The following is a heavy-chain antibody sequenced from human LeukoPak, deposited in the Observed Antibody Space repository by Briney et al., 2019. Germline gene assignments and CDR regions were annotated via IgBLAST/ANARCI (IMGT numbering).Heavy chain of an antibody. Sequence: GGSLRLSCAASGFTFSSYSMNWVRQAPGKGLEWVSYISSSSSTIYYADSVKGRFTISRDNDKNSLYLQMNSLGAEDTAVYYCASGYSYGYLDYWGQGTLVTVSS. V-gene: IGHV3-48*04. D-gene: IGHD5-18*01. CDR3: ASGYSYGYLDY. J-gene: IGHJ4*02. CDR2: ISSSSSTI. CDR1: GFTFSSYS.